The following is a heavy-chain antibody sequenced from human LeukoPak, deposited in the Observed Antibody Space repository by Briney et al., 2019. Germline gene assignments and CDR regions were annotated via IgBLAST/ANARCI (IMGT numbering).Heavy chain of an antibody. D-gene: IGHD3-22*01. CDR1: GYTFTGYY. CDR2: INPSGGST. CDR3: ARGPHYYDSSGPAHI. J-gene: IGHJ3*02. Sequence: ASVKVSCKASGYTFTGYYMHWVRQAPGQGLEWMGIINPSGGSTSYAQKFQGRVTMTRDTSTSTVYMELSSLRSEDTAVYYCARGPHYYDSSGPAHIWGQGTMVTVSS. V-gene: IGHV1-46*01.